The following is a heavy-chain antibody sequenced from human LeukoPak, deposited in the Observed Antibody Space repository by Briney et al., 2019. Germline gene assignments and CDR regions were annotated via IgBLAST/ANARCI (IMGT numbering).Heavy chain of an antibody. D-gene: IGHD4-23*01. CDR3: ASNNGGSFFDY. J-gene: IGHJ4*02. CDR1: GAYISRHY. CDR2: IYYSGST. Sequence: SETLCFTCTDSGAYISRHYLLCIRQPPGKGLEWIGYIYYSGSTNYNPSLKSRVTISVDTSKNQFSLKPSSVTAADTAVYYCASNNGGSFFDYWGQGTLVTVSS. V-gene: IGHV4-59*11.